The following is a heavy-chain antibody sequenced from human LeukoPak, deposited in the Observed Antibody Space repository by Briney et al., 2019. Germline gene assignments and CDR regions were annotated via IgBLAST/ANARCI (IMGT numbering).Heavy chain of an antibody. D-gene: IGHD2-2*01. V-gene: IGHV3-21*01. CDR2: ISSSSSYI. J-gene: IGHJ3*02. Sequence: PGGSLRLSCAASGFTFSSYSMNWVRQAPGKGLEWVSSISSSSSYIYYADSVKGRFTISRDNAKNSLYLQMNSLRAEDTAVYYCARGRSTSCRWCAFDIWGQGTMVTVSS. CDR1: GFTFSSYS. CDR3: ARGRSTSCRWCAFDI.